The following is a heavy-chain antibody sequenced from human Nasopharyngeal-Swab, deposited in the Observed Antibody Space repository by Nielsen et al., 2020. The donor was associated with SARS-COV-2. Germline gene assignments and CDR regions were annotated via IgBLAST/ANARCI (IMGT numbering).Heavy chain of an antibody. V-gene: IGHV3-33*08. CDR1: GFTFSSYG. Sequence: GESLKISCAASGFTFSSYGMHWVRQAPGKGLEWVAVIWYDGSNKYYADSVKGRFTISRDNSKNTLYLQMNSLRAEDTALYYCAKLPTAMDETYMDVWGKGTTVTVSS. D-gene: IGHD5-18*01. CDR3: AKLPTAMDETYMDV. CDR2: IWYDGSNK. J-gene: IGHJ6*03.